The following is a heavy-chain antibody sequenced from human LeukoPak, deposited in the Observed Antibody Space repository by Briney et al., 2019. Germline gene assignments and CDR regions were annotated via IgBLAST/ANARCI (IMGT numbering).Heavy chain of an antibody. CDR1: GGSISSGSYY. D-gene: IGHD6-6*01. CDR2: IYTSGST. Sequence: SQTLSLTCTVSGGSISSGSYYWSWIRQPAGKGLEWIGRIYTSGSTNYNPSLKSRVTISVDTSKNQFSLKLSSVTAADTAVYYCARDRGSSLKREYYFDYWGQGTLVTVSS. CDR3: ARDRGSSLKREYYFDY. V-gene: IGHV4-61*02. J-gene: IGHJ4*02.